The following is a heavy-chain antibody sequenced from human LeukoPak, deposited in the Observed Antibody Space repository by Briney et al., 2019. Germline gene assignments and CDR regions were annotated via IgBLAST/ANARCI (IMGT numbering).Heavy chain of an antibody. CDR2: INPNSGGT. Sequence: AAVKVSCKASGYTFTGYYMHWVRQAPGQGLEWMGWINPNSGGTNYAQKFQGRVTMTRDTSISTAYMELSRLRSDDTAVYYCARDGVGYYDSSGYYYFQHWGQGTLVTVSS. V-gene: IGHV1-2*02. CDR1: GYTFTGYY. J-gene: IGHJ1*01. CDR3: ARDGVGYYDSSGYYYFQH. D-gene: IGHD3-22*01.